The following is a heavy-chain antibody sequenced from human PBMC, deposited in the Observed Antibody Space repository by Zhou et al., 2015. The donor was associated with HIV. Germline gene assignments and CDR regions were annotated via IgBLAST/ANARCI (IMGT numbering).Heavy chain of an antibody. CDR2: VNPNSANT. CDR3: ASSSRSMGSENNVYYYEGMDV. V-gene: IGHV1-8*01. D-gene: IGHD3-10*01. CDR1: GYTFSNYD. J-gene: IGHJ6*02. Sequence: QVQLVQSGAEVKKPGASVKVSCKAFGYTFSNYDITWVRQAAGQGLEWMGWVNPNSANTGYAPEFRGRVTMTGDTSMSTAYMELSSLTPEDTAVYYCASSSRSMGSENNVYYYEGMDVWGQGTTVTVSS.